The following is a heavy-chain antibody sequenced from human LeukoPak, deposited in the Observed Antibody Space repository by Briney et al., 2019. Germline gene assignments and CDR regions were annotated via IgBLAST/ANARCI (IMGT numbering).Heavy chain of an antibody. J-gene: IGHJ4*02. CDR2: ISSSSSYI. V-gene: IGHV3-21*04. CDR3: AKDGQWLEGRWVGYFDY. CDR1: GFTFSSYS. Sequence: GGSLRLSCAASGFTFSSYSMNWVRQAPGKGLEWVSSISSSSSYIYYTDSVKGRFTISRDNSKNSLYLQMNSLRTEDTALYYCAKDGQWLEGRWVGYFDYWGQGALVTVSS. D-gene: IGHD6-19*01.